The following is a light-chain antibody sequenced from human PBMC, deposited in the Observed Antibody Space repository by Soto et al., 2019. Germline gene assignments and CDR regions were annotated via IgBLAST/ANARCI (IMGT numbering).Light chain of an antibody. Sequence: EIVMTQSPATLSVSPGERATLSCRASQSVKINLAWYQQKPGQAPRLLIYGAFTRATGIPARFSGSGSGTEFTLTISNLQSGDFAVYYCQPYNNWPPITFGQGTRVEIK. CDR2: GAF. J-gene: IGKJ5*01. CDR3: QPYNNWPPIT. V-gene: IGKV3-15*01. CDR1: QSVKIN.